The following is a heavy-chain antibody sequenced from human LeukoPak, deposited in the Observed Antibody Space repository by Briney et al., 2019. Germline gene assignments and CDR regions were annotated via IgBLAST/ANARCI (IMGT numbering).Heavy chain of an antibody. J-gene: IGHJ4*02. Sequence: GGSLRLSCAASGFIFNDYFMGWIRQTPGKGLEWVSYVTNNGRKTYYADSMKGRFTISRDNAKNSLYLQMNSLRAEDTALYYCARAGMDSRGYYQGFDYWGQGTLVTVSS. V-gene: IGHV3-11*04. D-gene: IGHD3-22*01. CDR3: ARAGMDSRGYYQGFDY. CDR2: VTNNGRKT. CDR1: GFIFNDYF.